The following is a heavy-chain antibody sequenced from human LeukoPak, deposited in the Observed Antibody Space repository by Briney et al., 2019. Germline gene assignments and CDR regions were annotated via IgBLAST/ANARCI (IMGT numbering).Heavy chain of an antibody. Sequence: ASVKVSCKASGGTFSSYAISWVRQAPGQGLEWMGGIIPIFGTANYAQKFQGRVTITTDESTSTAYMELSSLRSEDTAVYYCARGVRFLEWSNMDIWGKGTTVTVSS. J-gene: IGHJ6*03. V-gene: IGHV1-69*05. CDR2: IIPIFGTA. CDR1: GGTFSSYA. CDR3: ARGVRFLEWSNMDI. D-gene: IGHD3-3*01.